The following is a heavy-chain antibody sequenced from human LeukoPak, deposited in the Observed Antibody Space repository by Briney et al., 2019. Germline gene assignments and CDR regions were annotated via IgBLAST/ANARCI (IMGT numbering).Heavy chain of an antibody. J-gene: IGHJ4*02. CDR2: INPDGNKK. Sequence: GSLRLSCAVSGLTFSSSWMDWVRQAPGKGLEWVASINPDGNKKYSADSVKGRFTISRDNAENSLYLQMNSLRVEDTAVYYCAKEGFDSWGQGTLVTVSS. CDR1: GLTFSSSW. CDR3: AKEGFDS. V-gene: IGHV3-7*03.